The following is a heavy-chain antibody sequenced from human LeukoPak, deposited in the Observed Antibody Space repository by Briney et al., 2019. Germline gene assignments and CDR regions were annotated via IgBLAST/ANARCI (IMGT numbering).Heavy chain of an antibody. J-gene: IGHJ4*02. CDR2: IIPIFGTA. D-gene: IGHD3-16*02. Sequence: SVKVSCKASGGTFSSYAISWVRQAPGQGLEWMGGIIPIFGTANYAQKFQGRVTITTDESTSTAYMELSSLRSKDTAVYYCAREGGGIAYPHYYFDYWGQGTLVTVSS. CDR3: AREGGGIAYPHYYFDY. V-gene: IGHV1-69*05. CDR1: GGTFSSYA.